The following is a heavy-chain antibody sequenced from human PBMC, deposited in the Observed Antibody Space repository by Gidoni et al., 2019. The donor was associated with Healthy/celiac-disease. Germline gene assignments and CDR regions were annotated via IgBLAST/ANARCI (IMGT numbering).Heavy chain of an antibody. CDR2: INSDGSST. D-gene: IGHD6-13*01. CDR3: ARVLPHMGAAAGDY. V-gene: IGHV3-74*01. J-gene: IGHJ4*02. Sequence: EVQLVESGGGLVQPGGSLRLSCAASGFTFSSYWMHWVRQAPGKWLVCVSRINSDGSSTSYADSVKGRFTISRDNAKNTLYLQMNSLRAEDTAVYYCARVLPHMGAAAGDYWGQGTLVTVSS. CDR1: GFTFSSYW.